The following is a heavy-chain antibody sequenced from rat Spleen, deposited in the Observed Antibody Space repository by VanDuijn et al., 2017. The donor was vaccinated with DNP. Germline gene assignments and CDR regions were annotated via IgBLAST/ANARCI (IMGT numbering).Heavy chain of an antibody. J-gene: IGHJ4*01. D-gene: IGHD1-11*01. V-gene: IGHV5-46*01. CDR2: INPDGGST. CDR3: TRPRGSYGGYRVDA. CDR1: GFTFSDFP. Sequence: EVQLVESGGGLLQPGGSMKLSCAASGFTFSDFPMAWVRQAPGKGLEWVASINPDGGSTHYRDSVKGRFTISRNNVQNTLDLQMDSLRSEDTATYYCTRPRGSYGGYRVDAWGQGISVSVSS.